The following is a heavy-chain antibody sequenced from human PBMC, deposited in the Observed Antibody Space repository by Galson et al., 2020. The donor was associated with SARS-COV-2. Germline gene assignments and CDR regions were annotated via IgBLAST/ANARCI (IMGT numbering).Heavy chain of an antibody. CDR3: ARVYWARGYLDY. J-gene: IGHJ4*02. V-gene: IGHV4-59*01. D-gene: IGHD2-15*01. CDR1: GGSLSSYY. Sequence: SETLSLTCTVSGGSLSSYYWSCIRQPPGKGLEWIGYIYYSGSPNYNPSLKSRVTISVDTSKNQFSLKLSSVTAADTAVYYCARVYWARGYLDYWGQGTLVTVSS. CDR2: IYYSGSP.